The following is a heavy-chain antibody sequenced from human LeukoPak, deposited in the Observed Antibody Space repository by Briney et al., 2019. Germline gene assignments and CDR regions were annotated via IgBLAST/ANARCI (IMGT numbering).Heavy chain of an antibody. J-gene: IGHJ5*02. CDR3: PRERARALAGHLFDP. Sequence: SETLSLTCTVSGDSISSYYLNWIRQPPGKGLEWVGYIFFSGSADYNPSLKSRVTISIDTSKKQFSLNLRSIMAACTAVYYFPRERARALAGHLFDPGGQGTLVIVSS. D-gene: IGHD6-19*01. V-gene: IGHV4-59*01. CDR1: GDSISSYY. CDR2: IFFSGSA.